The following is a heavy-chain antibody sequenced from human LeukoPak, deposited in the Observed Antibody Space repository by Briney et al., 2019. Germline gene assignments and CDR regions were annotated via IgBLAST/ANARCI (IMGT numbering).Heavy chain of an antibody. CDR3: ARDYDGSGWTRLYYYYGMDV. V-gene: IGHV3-33*01. CDR2: IWYDGSNK. CDR1: GFTFSSYG. Sequence: GRSLRLSRAASGFTFSSYGMHWVRQAPGKGLEWVAVIWYDGSNKYYADSVKGRFTISRDNSKNTLYLQMNSLRAEDTAVYYCARDYDGSGWTRLYYYYGMDVWGQGTTVTVSS. J-gene: IGHJ6*02. D-gene: IGHD6-19*01.